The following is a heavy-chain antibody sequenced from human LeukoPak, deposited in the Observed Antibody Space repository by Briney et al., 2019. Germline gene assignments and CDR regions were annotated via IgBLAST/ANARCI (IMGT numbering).Heavy chain of an antibody. Sequence: PGGSLRLSCAASGFTFSSYAMSWVRQAPGKGLEWVSAISGSGGGTYYADSVKGRFTISRDNSKNTLYLQMNSLRAEDTAVYYCAKDRAPQIDHDYWGQGTLVTVSS. CDR2: ISGSGGGT. J-gene: IGHJ4*02. CDR3: AKDRAPQIDHDY. CDR1: GFTFSSYA. V-gene: IGHV3-23*01. D-gene: IGHD1-14*01.